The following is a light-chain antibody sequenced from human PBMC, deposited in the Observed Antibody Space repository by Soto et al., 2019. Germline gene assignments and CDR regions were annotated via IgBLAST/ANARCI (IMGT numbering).Light chain of an antibody. CDR3: QQSFTTPIT. CDR1: QSIGRF. J-gene: IGKJ4*01. CDR2: VAS. V-gene: IGKV1-39*01. Sequence: DIQITQSPSSLSASLGDIVTITCRASQSIGRFLNWHQQKPGKPPNVLINVASTLRSGVPSRFSGSGSGTDFNLTINSLQPEDFATYFCQQSFTTPITFGGGTKGAI.